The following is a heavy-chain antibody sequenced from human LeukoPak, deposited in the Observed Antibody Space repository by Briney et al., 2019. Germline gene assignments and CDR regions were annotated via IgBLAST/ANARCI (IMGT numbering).Heavy chain of an antibody. CDR2: ISYDGSNK. CDR3: ARDAMVRGVIFDY. J-gene: IGHJ4*02. V-gene: IGHV3-30*03. D-gene: IGHD3-10*01. Sequence: EPGGSLRLSCAASGFTFNTYSMSWVRQAPGKGLEWVAVISYDGSNKYYADSVKGRFTISRDNSKNTLYLQMNSLRAEDTAVYYCARDAMVRGVIFDYWGQGTLVTVSS. CDR1: GFTFNTYS.